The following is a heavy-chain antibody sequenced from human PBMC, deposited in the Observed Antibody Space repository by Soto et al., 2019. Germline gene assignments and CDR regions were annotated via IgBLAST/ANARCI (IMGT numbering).Heavy chain of an antibody. V-gene: IGHV3-23*01. J-gene: IGHJ2*01. D-gene: IGHD3-10*01. CDR1: GFTFSSYA. CDR2: ISGSGGST. CDR3: AKDPIWFGQSKGNWYFDL. Sequence: EVQLLESGGGLVQPGGSLRLSCAASGFTFSSYAMSWVRQAPGKGLEWVSAISGSGGSTYYADSVKGWFTISRDNSKNTLYLQMNSLRAEDTAVYYCAKDPIWFGQSKGNWYFDLWGRGTLVTVSS.